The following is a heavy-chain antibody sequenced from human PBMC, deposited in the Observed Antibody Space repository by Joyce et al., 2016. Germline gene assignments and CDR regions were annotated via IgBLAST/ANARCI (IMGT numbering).Heavy chain of an antibody. CDR2: ISSSSAYI. CDR1: GFIFRGYT. CDR3: ARESDTSGWFFDF. V-gene: IGHV3-21*01. J-gene: IGHJ4*02. D-gene: IGHD6-13*01. Sequence: VQLVESGGRLVKPGGSLRLSCAVSGFIFRGYTMNWVRQAPGKGLEWVASISSSSAYIFYADSVRGRFTISRDNAKNSLSLEMDRLGAEDTAIYYCARESDTSGWFFDFWGQGTLVSVST.